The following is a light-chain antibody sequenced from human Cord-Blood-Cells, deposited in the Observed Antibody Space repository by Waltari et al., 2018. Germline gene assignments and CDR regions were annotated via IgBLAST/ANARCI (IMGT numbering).Light chain of an antibody. V-gene: IGLV2-14*01. CDR3: SSYTSSSTVV. CDR2: EVS. Sequence: QSALTQSASVSGSTGHSITIPCTATSSYVGGYNYVTCYQQHPGKAPNLMIYEVSNRPSGVSNRFSGSKSGNTASLTISGLQAEDEADYYCSSYTSSSTVVFGGGTKLTVL. CDR1: SSYVGGYNY. J-gene: IGLJ2*01.